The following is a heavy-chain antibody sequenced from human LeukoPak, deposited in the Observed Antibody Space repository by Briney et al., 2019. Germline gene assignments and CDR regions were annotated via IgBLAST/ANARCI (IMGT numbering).Heavy chain of an antibody. D-gene: IGHD5-18*01. V-gene: IGHV3-48*04. CDR3: ARAKGTAMIKGHWFDP. Sequence: GGSLRLSCAASGFTFSSYSMNWVRQAPGKGLEWVSYIISSSSTIYYADSVKGRFTISRDNAKNSLYLQMNSLRAEDTAVYYCARAKGTAMIKGHWFDPWGQGTLVTVSS. J-gene: IGHJ5*02. CDR1: GFTFSSYS. CDR2: IISSSSTI.